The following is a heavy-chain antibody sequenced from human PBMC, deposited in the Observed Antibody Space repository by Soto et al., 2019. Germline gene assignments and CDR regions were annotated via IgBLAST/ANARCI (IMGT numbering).Heavy chain of an antibody. CDR3: ARASYGSGSYYGVGQYYYYYGMDV. V-gene: IGHV4-31*03. Sequence: PSETLSLTCTVSGGSISSGGYYWSWIRQHPGKGLEWIGYIYYSGSTYYNPSLKSRVTISVDTSKNQFSLKLSSVTAADTAVYYCARASYGSGSYYGVGQYYYYYGMDVWGQGTTVTVSS. CDR2: IYYSGST. CDR1: GGSISSGGYY. D-gene: IGHD3-10*01. J-gene: IGHJ6*02.